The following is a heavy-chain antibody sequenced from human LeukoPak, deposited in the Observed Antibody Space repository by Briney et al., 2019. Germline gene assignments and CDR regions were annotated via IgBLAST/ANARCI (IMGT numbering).Heavy chain of an antibody. CDR2: IKQDGSEK. D-gene: IGHD3-22*01. CDR3: ARVRSSYYYESSGYYHYDAFDI. CDR1: GFTFSSYW. Sequence: GGSLRLSCAASGFTFSSYWMSWVRQAPGKGLEWVANIKQDGSEKYYVDSVKGRFTISRDNAKNSLYLQMNSLRAEDTAVYYCARVRSSYYYESSGYYHYDAFDIWGQGTMVTVSS. V-gene: IGHV3-7*01. J-gene: IGHJ3*02.